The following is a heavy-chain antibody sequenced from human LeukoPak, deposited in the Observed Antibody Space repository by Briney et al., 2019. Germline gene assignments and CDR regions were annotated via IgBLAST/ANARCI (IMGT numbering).Heavy chain of an antibody. Sequence: GGSLRLSCAASGFSFSSYWMSWVCQAPGKGLEWVANIKEDGSEKYYVDSVKGRFTISRDNAKNSLYLQMNSLRAEDTAVYYCARDVGYNTFDYWGQGTLVTVSS. CDR2: IKEDGSEK. J-gene: IGHJ4*02. CDR1: GFSFSSYW. V-gene: IGHV3-7*01. CDR3: ARDVGYNTFDY. D-gene: IGHD1-14*01.